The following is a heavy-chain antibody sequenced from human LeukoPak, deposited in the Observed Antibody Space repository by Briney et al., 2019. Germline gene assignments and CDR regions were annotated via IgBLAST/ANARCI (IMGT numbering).Heavy chain of an antibody. V-gene: IGHV3-33*01. CDR3: AIWYTSSWSFDY. CDR2: IWYDGRDK. D-gene: IGHD6-13*01. Sequence: PGRSLRPSCAASGFTFSSYGMHWVRQAPGKGLEWVAVIWYDGRDKYYADSVKGRFTISRDNSKNTLYLQMSSLRAEDTAVYYCAIWYTSSWSFDYWGQGTLVSVSS. CDR1: GFTFSSYG. J-gene: IGHJ4*02.